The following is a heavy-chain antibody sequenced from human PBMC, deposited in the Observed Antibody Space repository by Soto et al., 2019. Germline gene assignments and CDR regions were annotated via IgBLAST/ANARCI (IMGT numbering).Heavy chain of an antibody. CDR1: GYSFTSYW. V-gene: IGHV5-51*01. Sequence: PGESLQISCKGSGYSFTSYWIACVRQMPGKGLESMGIIYPADSDTRYSPSFQGQVTISADKSIRTAYLQWSSLKASDTAMYYCARSYTGDYEYYFEYWGEGTLVTVSS. CDR2: IYPADSDT. CDR3: ARSYTGDYEYYFEY. D-gene: IGHD4-17*01. J-gene: IGHJ4*02.